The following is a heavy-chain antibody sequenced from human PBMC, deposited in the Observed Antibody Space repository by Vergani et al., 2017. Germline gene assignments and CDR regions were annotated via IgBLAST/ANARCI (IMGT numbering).Heavy chain of an antibody. CDR3: AKDIHGSGSYYSSYGMDV. J-gene: IGHJ6*02. CDR1: GFTFDDYA. D-gene: IGHD3-10*01. CDR2: ISWNSGST. V-gene: IGHV3-9*01. Sequence: EVQLVESGGGLVQPGRSLRLSCAASGFTFDDYAMHWVRQAPGKGLEWVSGISWNSGSTGYAEPVKGRFTISRDNAKNSLYLQMNSLRAEDTALYYCAKDIHGSGSYYSSYGMDVWGQGTTVTVSS.